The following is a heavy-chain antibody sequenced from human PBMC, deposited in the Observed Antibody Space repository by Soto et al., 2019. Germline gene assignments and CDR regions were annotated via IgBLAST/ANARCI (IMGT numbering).Heavy chain of an antibody. CDR1: GFIFSSYD. V-gene: IGHV3-64D*08. CDR2: ISGNGGST. D-gene: IGHD1-26*01. J-gene: IGHJ4*02. CDR3: VIDWVGGLH. Sequence: EVQLVESGGDLVQPGGSLRLSCSASGFIFSSYDMYWVRQGPGKGLQYVSVISGNGGSTHYADSVKGRFTISRDNSKDTLYLQMSTLRAEDTAVYYCVIDWVGGLHWGQGTLVTVSS.